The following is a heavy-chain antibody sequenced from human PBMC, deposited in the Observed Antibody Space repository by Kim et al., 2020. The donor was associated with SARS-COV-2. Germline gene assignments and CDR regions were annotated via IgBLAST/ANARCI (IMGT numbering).Heavy chain of an antibody. V-gene: IGHV1-46*01. D-gene: IGHD3-10*01. CDR1: GYTFTSYY. CDR2: INPSGGST. J-gene: IGHJ5*02. Sequence: ASVKVSCKASGYTFTSYYMHWVRQAPGQGLEWMGIINPSGGSTSYAQKFQGRVTMTRDTSTSTVYMELSSLRSEDTAVYYCARGKVLLWFGELSTRKNWFDPWGQGTLVTVSS. CDR3: ARGKVLLWFGELSTRKNWFDP.